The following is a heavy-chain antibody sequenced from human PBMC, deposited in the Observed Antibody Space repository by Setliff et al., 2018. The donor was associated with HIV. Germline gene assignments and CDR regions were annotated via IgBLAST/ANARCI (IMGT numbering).Heavy chain of an antibody. Sequence: SETLSLTCAVYGGSVSGYYWSWIRQPPGKGLEWIGEIDHSGSTNYNPSLKSRVTISVDTSKNQFSLKLSSVTAADTAVYYCARDRPNWNYGKNYMDVWGKGTTVTVLL. D-gene: IGHD1-7*01. V-gene: IGHV4-34*01. CDR1: GGSVSGYY. CDR3: ARDRPNWNYGKNYMDV. CDR2: IDHSGST. J-gene: IGHJ6*03.